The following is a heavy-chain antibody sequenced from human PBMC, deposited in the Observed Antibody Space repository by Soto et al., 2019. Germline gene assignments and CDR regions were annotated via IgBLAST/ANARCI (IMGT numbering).Heavy chain of an antibody. D-gene: IGHD2-2*01. CDR2: IIPIFGTA. J-gene: IGHJ6*02. Sequence: SVKVSCKASGGTFSSYAISWVRQAPGQGLEWMGGIIPIFGTANYAQKFQDRVTITADESTSTAYMELSSLRSEDTAVYYCARFLSSTSPDDYYYYGMDVWGQGTTVTVSS. CDR1: GGTFSSYA. V-gene: IGHV1-69*13. CDR3: ARFLSSTSPDDYYYYGMDV.